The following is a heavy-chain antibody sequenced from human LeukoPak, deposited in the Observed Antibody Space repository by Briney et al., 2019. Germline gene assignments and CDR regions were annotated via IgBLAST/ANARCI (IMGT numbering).Heavy chain of an antibody. J-gene: IGHJ4*02. Sequence: ASAKVSCKASGYNFPSHGISWVRQAPGQRLEWMGWISVDIGNTNYAQRLQGRVTMTTDTSTTTAYMELTSLTSDDTAVYYCARDRSGYCGGTSCLLFDYWGQGTLVTVSS. CDR2: ISVDIGNT. CDR3: ARDRSGYCGGTSCLLFDY. D-gene: IGHD2-2*01. CDR1: GYNFPSHG. V-gene: IGHV1-18*01.